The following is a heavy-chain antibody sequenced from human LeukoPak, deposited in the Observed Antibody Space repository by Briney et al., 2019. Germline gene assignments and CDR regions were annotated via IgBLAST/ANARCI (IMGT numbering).Heavy chain of an antibody. Sequence: PGGSLRLSCAASGFTFSGSAMHWVRQASGKGLEWVGRIRSKANSYATAYAASVKGRFTISRDDSKNTAYLQMNSLKTEDTAVYYCTRQEYYYGSGSYDYYYYYYMDVWGKGTTVTVSS. CDR1: GFTFSGSA. D-gene: IGHD3-10*01. CDR2: IRSKANSYAT. V-gene: IGHV3-73*01. J-gene: IGHJ6*03. CDR3: TRQEYYYGSGSYDYYYYYYMDV.